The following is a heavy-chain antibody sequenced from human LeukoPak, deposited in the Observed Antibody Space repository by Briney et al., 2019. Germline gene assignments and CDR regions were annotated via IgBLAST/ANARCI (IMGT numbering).Heavy chain of an antibody. D-gene: IGHD2-8*01. CDR3: AQNGQSGFSFDP. CDR2: GSDVGGT. V-gene: IGHV4-4*02. J-gene: IGHJ5*02. Sequence: SETLSLTCAVSGGSISSSNWWSWVRQPPGKGLEWIGEGSDVGGTKYNPSLKSRVTISADTSKNQFSLKLSPVTAADTAVYYCAQNGQSGFSFDPWGQGTLVTVSS. CDR1: GGSISSSNW.